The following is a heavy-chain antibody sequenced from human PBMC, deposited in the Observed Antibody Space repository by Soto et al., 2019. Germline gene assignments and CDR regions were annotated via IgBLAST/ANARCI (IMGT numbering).Heavy chain of an antibody. CDR3: ASRVEGSWYEVC. CDR1: GFTFSSYS. J-gene: IGHJ4*02. V-gene: IGHV3-21*01. D-gene: IGHD6-13*01. Sequence: GGSLRLSCAASGFTFSSYSMNWVRQAPGKGLEWVSSISSSSSYIYYADSVKGRFTISRDNAKNSLYLQMNSLRAEDTAVYYCASRVEGSWYEVCWGQGTLVTVSS. CDR2: ISSSSSYI.